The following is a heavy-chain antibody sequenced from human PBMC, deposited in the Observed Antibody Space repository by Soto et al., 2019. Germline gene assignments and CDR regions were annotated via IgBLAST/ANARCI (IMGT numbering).Heavy chain of an antibody. CDR3: AKEGYCSGGSCFYYSYYGMDV. Sequence: QVQLVESGGGVVQPGRSLRLSCAASGFTFSSYGMRWVRQAPGKGLEWVAAISYDGSNKYYADSVKGRFTISRDNSKNTLYLQMNSLRAEDTAVYYCAKEGYCSGGSCFYYSYYGMDVWGQGTTVTVSS. V-gene: IGHV3-30*18. D-gene: IGHD2-15*01. CDR1: GFTFSSYG. CDR2: ISYDGSNK. J-gene: IGHJ6*02.